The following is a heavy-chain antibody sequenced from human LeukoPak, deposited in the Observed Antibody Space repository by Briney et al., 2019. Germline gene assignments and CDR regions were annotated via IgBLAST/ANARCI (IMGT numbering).Heavy chain of an antibody. CDR1: GGSFSGYY. V-gene: IGHV4-34*01. CDR3: ARERRRLKLLQGRDYYYYMDV. CDR2: INHSGST. Sequence: SETLSLTCAVYGGSFSGYYWSWIRQPPGKGLEWIGEINHSGSTNYNPSLKSRVTISVDTSKNQFSLKLSSVTAADTAVYYCARERRRLKLLQGRDYYYYMDVWGKGTTVTVSS. D-gene: IGHD2-15*01. J-gene: IGHJ6*03.